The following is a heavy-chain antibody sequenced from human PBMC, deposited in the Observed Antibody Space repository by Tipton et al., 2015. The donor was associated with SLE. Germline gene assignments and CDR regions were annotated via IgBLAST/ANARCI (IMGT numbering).Heavy chain of an antibody. CDR3: ARASFSTSWLYAFDI. V-gene: IGHV3-30*04. J-gene: IGHJ3*02. CDR1: GFSFKSYA. CDR2: ISFDGSNN. D-gene: IGHD6-13*01. Sequence: SLRLSCAASGFSFKSYAIHWVRQAPGKGLEWVAVISFDGSNNQYADSVRGRFTISRDNSRDTMYLQMNDMRPEDTAVYYCARASFSTSWLYAFDIWGQGTRVTVSS.